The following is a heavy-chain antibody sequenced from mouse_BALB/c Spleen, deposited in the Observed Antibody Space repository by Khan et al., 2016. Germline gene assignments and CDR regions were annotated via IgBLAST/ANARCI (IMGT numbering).Heavy chain of an antibody. V-gene: IGHV3-2*02. J-gene: IGHJ3*01. D-gene: IGHD2-1*01. Sequence: EVELVESGPGLVKPSQSLSLTCTVTGYSIASDYAWNWIRQFPGTKLEWMGYITYSGSTTYNPSLKSRISITRDTSKNQFFLQLSSVTTEDTATYYCARSGFNYASFAYWGQGTLVTVSA. CDR1: GYSIASDYA. CDR3: ARSGFNYASFAY. CDR2: ITYSGST.